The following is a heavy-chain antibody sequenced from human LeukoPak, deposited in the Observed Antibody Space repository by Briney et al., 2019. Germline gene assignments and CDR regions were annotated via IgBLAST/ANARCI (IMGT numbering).Heavy chain of an antibody. V-gene: IGHV3-21*01. J-gene: IGHJ3*02. CDR3: ARDLYSYGFYAFDI. Sequence: GGSLRLSCAASGFTFSSYSMNWVRQAPGKGLEWVSSISSSSSYIYYADSVKGRFTISRDNAKNSLYLQMNSLRAEDTAVYYCARDLYSYGFYAFDIWGQGTMLTVSS. CDR2: ISSSSSYI. D-gene: IGHD5-18*01. CDR1: GFTFSSYS.